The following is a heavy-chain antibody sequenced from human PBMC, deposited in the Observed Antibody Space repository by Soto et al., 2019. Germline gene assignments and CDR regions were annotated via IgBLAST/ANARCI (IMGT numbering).Heavy chain of an antibody. CDR1: GFTFSPYA. D-gene: IGHD1-1*01. J-gene: IGHJ6*02. V-gene: IGHV3-23*01. CDR3: VKGYWKGDV. Sequence: EVQLLEAGGGLVQPGGSLRLSCAASGFTFSPYAMNWVRQAPGNGLEWVSAISGSGGSIHYADSVKGRFTISRDNSKNTLYLQMNSLRYEDTAVYHCVKGYWKGDVWGQGTTVTVSS. CDR2: ISGSGGSI.